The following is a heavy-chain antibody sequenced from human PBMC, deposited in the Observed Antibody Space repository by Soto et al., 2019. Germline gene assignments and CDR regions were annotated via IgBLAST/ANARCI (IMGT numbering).Heavy chain of an antibody. D-gene: IGHD3-10*01. CDR3: ARGSTDSYPGSRIFDF. Sequence: PGGSLRLCCVASGITVGSRAMSWVRQAPGEGLEWVSSLTDSGGDAKYADSVRGRFTISRDNSKNTLYLQMSSLRAEDSAVYYCARGSTDSYPGSRIFDFWGRGTLVTVSS. CDR1: GITVGSRA. V-gene: IGHV3-23*01. J-gene: IGHJ4*02. CDR2: LTDSGGDA.